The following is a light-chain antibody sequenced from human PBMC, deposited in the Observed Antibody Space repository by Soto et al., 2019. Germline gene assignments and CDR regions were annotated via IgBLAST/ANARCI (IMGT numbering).Light chain of an antibody. CDR2: DAS. J-gene: IGKJ1*01. CDR1: QGIGND. V-gene: IGKV1-6*01. CDR3: LQDYNYPRT. Sequence: AIQMTQSPSSLSASVGDRVTISCRASQGIGNDLGWYQQKPGKAPNLLIYDASSLQSGVPSRFSGSGSGTDFTLTISSLQPVDFATYYCLQDYNYPRTFGQGTKVEI.